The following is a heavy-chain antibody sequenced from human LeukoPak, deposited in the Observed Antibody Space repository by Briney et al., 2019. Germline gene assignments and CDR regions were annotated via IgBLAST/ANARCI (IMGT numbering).Heavy chain of an antibody. CDR3: TTDHVGATVEFDS. J-gene: IGHJ4*02. CDR2: ISSSGSSV. Sequence: GGSLRLSCAASGFTFSSYEMNWVRQAPGEGLEWISYISSSGSSVKYADSVKGRFSISRDNAKNSLYLQMDSLRAEDTAIYYCTTDHVGATVEFDSWGQGTLVTVSS. CDR1: GFTFSSYE. V-gene: IGHV3-48*03. D-gene: IGHD1-26*01.